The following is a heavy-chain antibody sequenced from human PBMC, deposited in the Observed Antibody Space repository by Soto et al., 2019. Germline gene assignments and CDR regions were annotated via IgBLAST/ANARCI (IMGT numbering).Heavy chain of an antibody. CDR1: GYTLTELS. V-gene: IGHV1-24*01. D-gene: IGHD1-1*01. Sequence: ASVTVSCKVSGYTLTELSMHWVRQAPGKGLEWMGGFDPEDGETIYAQKFQGRVTMTEDTSTDTAYMELSSLRSEDTAVYYCATEPLYTTGTTQGYFQHWGQGTLVTVPS. CDR3: ATEPLYTTGTTQGYFQH. CDR2: FDPEDGET. J-gene: IGHJ1*01.